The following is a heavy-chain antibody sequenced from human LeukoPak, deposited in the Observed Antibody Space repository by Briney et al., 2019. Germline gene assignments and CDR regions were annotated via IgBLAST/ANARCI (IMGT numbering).Heavy chain of an antibody. CDR3: AREGRLLWFGESTADAFDI. CDR1: GGSIRSYC. J-gene: IGHJ3*02. Sequence: PSETLSLTCTVSGGSIRSYCWSWLRQPPGKGLEWIGYIYYSGSTNYNPSLKSRVTISVDTSKNQFSLKLSSVTAADTAVYSCAREGRLLWFGESTADAFDIWGQGTMVTVSS. V-gene: IGHV4-59*01. D-gene: IGHD3-10*01. CDR2: IYYSGST.